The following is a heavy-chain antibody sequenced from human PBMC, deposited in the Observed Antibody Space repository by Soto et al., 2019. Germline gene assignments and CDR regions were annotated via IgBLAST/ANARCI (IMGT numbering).Heavy chain of an antibody. CDR2: IIPIFGTA. J-gene: IGHJ6*02. CDR1: GGTFSSYA. D-gene: IGHD3-22*01. Sequence: ASVKVSCKASGGTFSSYAISWVRQAPGQGLEWMGGIIPIFGTANYAQKFQGRVTITADESTSTAYMELSSLRSEDTAVYYCASCYYGSSGYYQAIEYYGMDVWGQGTTVTVSS. CDR3: ASCYYGSSGYYQAIEYYGMDV. V-gene: IGHV1-69*13.